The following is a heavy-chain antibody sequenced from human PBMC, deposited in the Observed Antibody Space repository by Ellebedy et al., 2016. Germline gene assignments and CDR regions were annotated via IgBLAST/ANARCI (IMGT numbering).Heavy chain of an antibody. CDR1: GLSFGNFF. CDR2: ISYDGSNK. V-gene: IGHV3-30*18. J-gene: IGHJ6*02. D-gene: IGHD6-19*01. Sequence: GGSLRLXXVASGLSFGNFFMTWVRQAPGKGLEWVAVISYDGSNKYYADSVKGRFTISRDNSKNTLYLQMNSLRAEDTAVYYCAKDLRGWFARDGMDVWGQGTTVTVSS. CDR3: AKDLRGWFARDGMDV.